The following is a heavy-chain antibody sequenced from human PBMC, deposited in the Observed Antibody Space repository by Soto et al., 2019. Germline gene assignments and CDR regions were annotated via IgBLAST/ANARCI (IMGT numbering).Heavy chain of an antibody. V-gene: IGHV4-31*03. CDR2: RYYSEST. CDR1: GCSITTGGYY. CDR3: ARTKCSGGSCYSWSLDY. J-gene: IGHJ4*02. Sequence: TLSLTCTVSGCSITTGGYYWSWIRQLPGKGLEWIGHRYYSESTYYNPSLKSRVSISLDTSKNQFSLKLSFVTAADTAMYYCARTKCSGGSCYSWSLDYWGQGTPVNRLL. D-gene: IGHD2-15*01.